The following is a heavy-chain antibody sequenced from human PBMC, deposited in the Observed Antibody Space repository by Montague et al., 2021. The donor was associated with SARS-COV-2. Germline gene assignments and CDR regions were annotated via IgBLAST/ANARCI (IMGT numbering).Heavy chain of an antibody. J-gene: IGHJ3*01. CDR2: IFRSGAT. Sequence: SETLSLTCTVSGDSISSYYWSWIRQPPGMGLEWIGYIFRSGATNYNPPLKSRVIISLGTSKSQFSLMLSSVTAADTAVYYCARTSWFWRYYYGVDVWGQGTTVTVSS. D-gene: IGHD3-10*01. V-gene: IGHV4-59*01. CDR3: ARTSWFWRYYYGVDV. CDR1: GDSISSYY.